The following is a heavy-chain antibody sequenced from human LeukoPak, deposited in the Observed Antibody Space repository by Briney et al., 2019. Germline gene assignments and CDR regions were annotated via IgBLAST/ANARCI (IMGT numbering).Heavy chain of an antibody. CDR3: ARHGGSWTFDY. Sequence: SETLSLTCTVSGDSVSSSTYYWDWIRQPPGKGLEWIGNICYSVSTYYNPSLRSRVTMSVDTSKNQFSLKLSSVTAADTAVYFCARHGGSWTFDYWGQGTLVTVSS. D-gene: IGHD6-13*01. J-gene: IGHJ4*02. CDR2: ICYSVST. V-gene: IGHV4-39*01. CDR1: GDSVSSSTYY.